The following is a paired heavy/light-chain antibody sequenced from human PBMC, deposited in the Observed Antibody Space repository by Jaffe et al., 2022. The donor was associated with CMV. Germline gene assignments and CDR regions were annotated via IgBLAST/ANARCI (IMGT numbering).Heavy chain of an antibody. D-gene: IGHD2-2*01. CDR2: IYYSGST. J-gene: IGHJ6*03. CDR3: ARGLPAGEYCSSTSCYYYYYYMDV. V-gene: IGHV4-59*01. CDR1: GGSISSYY. Sequence: QVQLQESGPGLVKPSETLSLTCTVSGGSISSYYWSWIRQPPGKGLEWIGYIYYSGSTNYNPSLKSRVTISVDTSKNQFSLKLSSVTAADTAVYYCARGLPAGEYCSSTSCYYYYYYMDVWGKGTTVTVSS.
Light chain of an antibody. CDR3: QQANSFLPLT. J-gene: IGKJ4*01. V-gene: IGKV1D-12*01. CDR1: QGISSW. CDR2: AAS. Sequence: DIQMTQSPSSVSASVGDRVTITCRASQGISSWLAWYQQKPGKAPKLLIYAASSLQSGVPSRFSGSGSGTDFTLTISSLQPEDFATYYCQQANSFLPLTFGGGTKVEIK.